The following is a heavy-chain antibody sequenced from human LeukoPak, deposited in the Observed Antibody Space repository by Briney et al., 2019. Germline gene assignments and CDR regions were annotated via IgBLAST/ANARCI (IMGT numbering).Heavy chain of an antibody. CDR2: IDPGSGVI. CDR3: ARWRRGRYNWFDP. Sequence: PGGSLTLSCVASGFDFSDYYMSWIRQAPRKGLEWVSSIDPGSGVIYYGDSVKGRFTIARDNAKPSLDLQMNSLRVEDTAVYYCARWRRGRYNWFDPWGQGTLVAVST. J-gene: IGHJ5*02. V-gene: IGHV3-11*01. CDR1: GFDFSDYY. D-gene: IGHD1-26*01.